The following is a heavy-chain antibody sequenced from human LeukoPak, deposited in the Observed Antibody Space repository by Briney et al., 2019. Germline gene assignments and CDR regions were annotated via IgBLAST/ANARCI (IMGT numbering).Heavy chain of an antibody. J-gene: IGHJ4*02. CDR3: ARDGRVGYKFDY. CDR1: GGTFSSYA. CDR2: IIPIFGTA. Sequence: ASVKVSCKASGGTFSSYAISWVRQAPGQGLEWMGGIIPIFGTANYAQKFQGRVTITTDESTSTAYMELSSLRSEDTAVYYCARDGRVGYKFDYWGQGTLVTVSS. D-gene: IGHD5-24*01. V-gene: IGHV1-69*05.